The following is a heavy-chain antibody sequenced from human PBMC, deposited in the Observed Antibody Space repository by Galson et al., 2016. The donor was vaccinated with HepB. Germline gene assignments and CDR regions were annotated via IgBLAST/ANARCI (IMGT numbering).Heavy chain of an antibody. CDR3: ARPGHGRSGPGYYYAMDI. D-gene: IGHD5-24*01. Sequence: SLRLSCAASGFTLSDYYMSWIRQAPGKGLEWVSCISISSSYTNYADSVKGRFTISRDDAKNSLYLQMNSLRVEDTAIYYCARPGHGRSGPGYYYAMDIWSPGTTVTVSS. CDR1: GFTLSDYY. V-gene: IGHV3-11*06. J-gene: IGHJ6*02. CDR2: ISISSSYT.